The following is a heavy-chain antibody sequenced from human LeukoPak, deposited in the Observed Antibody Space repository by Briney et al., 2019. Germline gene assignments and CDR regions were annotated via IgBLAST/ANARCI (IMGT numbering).Heavy chain of an antibody. CDR3: AKTLREQWLTTNDAFDI. J-gene: IGHJ3*02. V-gene: IGHV3-23*01. Sequence: PGGSLRLSCAASGFTFSSYAMSWVRQAPGKGLEWVSAISGSGGITYYADSVKGRFTISRDNSKNTLYLQMNSLRAEDTAVYYCAKTLREQWLTTNDAFDIWGQGTMVTVSS. CDR2: ISGSGGIT. D-gene: IGHD6-19*01. CDR1: GFTFSSYA.